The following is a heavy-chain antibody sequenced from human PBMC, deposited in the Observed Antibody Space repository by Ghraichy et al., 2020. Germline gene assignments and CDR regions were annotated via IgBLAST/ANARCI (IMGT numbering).Heavy chain of an antibody. CDR3: ARNAGYSSSWYWYDWFDP. J-gene: IGHJ5*02. Sequence: SETLSLTCTVSGGSISSYYWSWIRQPPGKGLEWIGYIYYSGSTNYNPSLKSRVTISVDTSKNQFSLKLSSVTAADTAVYYCARNAGYSSSWYWYDWFDPWGQGTLVTVSS. D-gene: IGHD6-13*01. CDR1: GGSISSYY. CDR2: IYYSGST. V-gene: IGHV4-59*01.